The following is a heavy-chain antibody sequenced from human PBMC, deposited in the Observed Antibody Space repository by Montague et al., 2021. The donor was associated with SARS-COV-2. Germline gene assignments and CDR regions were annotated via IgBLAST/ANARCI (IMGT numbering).Heavy chain of an antibody. CDR2: IYYSGST. CDR1: GGSISSSSYY. D-gene: IGHD3-3*01. CDR3: ARQKMGSVTDFGVVRQDRWFDP. Sequence: SETLSLTCTVSGGSISSSSYYWGWIRQPPGKGLEWIGNIYYSGSTYYNPSLKSRVTISVDTSKNQFSLKLSSVTAADTAVYYCARQKMGSVTDFGVVRQDRWFDPWGQGTLVTVSS. J-gene: IGHJ5*02. V-gene: IGHV4-39*01.